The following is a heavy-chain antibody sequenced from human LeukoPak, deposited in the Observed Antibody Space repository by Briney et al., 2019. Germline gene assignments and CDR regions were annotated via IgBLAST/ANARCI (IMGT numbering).Heavy chain of an antibody. CDR2: AYYSGHT. D-gene: IGHD1-26*01. CDR1: GGSISDNY. V-gene: IGHV4-59*08. Sequence: SETLSLTCTVSGGSISDNYWSWIRQPPGKGLEWIGYAYYSGHTNCNPSLKSRVTVSLDTSRNQVSLRLSSVTAADTAVYYCARHPFATPFDYWGQGTLVTVSS. CDR3: ARHPFATPFDY. J-gene: IGHJ4*02.